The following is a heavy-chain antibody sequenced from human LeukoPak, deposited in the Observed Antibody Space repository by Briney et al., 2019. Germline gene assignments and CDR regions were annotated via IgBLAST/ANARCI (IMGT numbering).Heavy chain of an antibody. V-gene: IGHV3-23*01. CDR3: ATPFDDTPEFDY. CDR1: GFTFSRHW. Sequence: GGSLRLSCAASGFTFSRHWMHWVRQAPGKGLEWVSAISGSGGSTYYADSVKGRFTISRDNSKNTLYLQMNSLRAEDTAVYYCATPFDDTPEFDYWGQGTLVTVSS. CDR2: ISGSGGST. D-gene: IGHD3-9*01. J-gene: IGHJ4*02.